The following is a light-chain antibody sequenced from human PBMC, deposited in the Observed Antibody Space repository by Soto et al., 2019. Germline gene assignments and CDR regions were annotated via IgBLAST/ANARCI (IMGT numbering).Light chain of an antibody. V-gene: IGKV1-5*03. Sequence: DSQMTQYPSILSASMGDRVTITCRASQSISSWLAWYQQKPGKAPNLLIHKASHLESGVPSRFSGSGSGTEFTLTISSLQPGDFATYYCQHYNTYPWTFGQGTNVDI. CDR2: KAS. CDR1: QSISSW. CDR3: QHYNTYPWT. J-gene: IGKJ1*01.